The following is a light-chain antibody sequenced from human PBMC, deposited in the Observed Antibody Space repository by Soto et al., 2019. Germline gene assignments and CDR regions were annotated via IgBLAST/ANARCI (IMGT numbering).Light chain of an antibody. CDR3: CAYAGSSILI. Sequence: QSALTQPASVSGSPGQAITISCTGTSSDVGSYDYVSWYQQHPGKAPKLTLYEVNKRPSGVSNRFSGSKSGNTASLTISGLQADDEADYYCCAYAGSSILIFGGGTQLTVL. CDR1: SSDVGSYDY. J-gene: IGLJ2*01. CDR2: EVN. V-gene: IGLV2-23*02.